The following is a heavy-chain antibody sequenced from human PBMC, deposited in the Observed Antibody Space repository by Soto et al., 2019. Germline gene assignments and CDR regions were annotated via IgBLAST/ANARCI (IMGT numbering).Heavy chain of an antibody. J-gene: IGHJ5*02. CDR3: ANRPQGRIRFLEWDPPRNWFDP. CDR2: ISGSGGST. CDR1: GFTFSSYA. V-gene: IGHV3-23*01. Sequence: EVQLLESGGGLVQPGGSLRLSCAASGFTFSSYAMSWVRQAPGKGLEWVSAISGSGGSTYYADSVKGRFTISRDNSKNTLYLQMNSLRAEDTAVYYCANRPQGRIRFLEWDPPRNWFDPWGQGTLVTVSS. D-gene: IGHD3-3*01.